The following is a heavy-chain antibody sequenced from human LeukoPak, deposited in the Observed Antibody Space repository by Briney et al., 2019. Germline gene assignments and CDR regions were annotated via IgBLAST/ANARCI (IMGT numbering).Heavy chain of an antibody. J-gene: IGHJ6*03. CDR3: ATTYYYDIGYMDV. V-gene: IGHV1-18*01. CDR1: GGTFSSYA. CDR2: ISAYSGNT. Sequence: ASVKVSCKASGGTFSSYAISWVRQAPGQGLEWMGWISAYSGNTNYAQKLQGRVTMTTDTSTSTAYMELRSLRSDDTAVYYCATTYYYDIGYMDVWGKGTTVTISS. D-gene: IGHD3-22*01.